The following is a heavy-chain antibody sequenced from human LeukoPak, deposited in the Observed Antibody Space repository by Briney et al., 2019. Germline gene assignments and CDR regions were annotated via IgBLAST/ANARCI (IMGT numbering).Heavy chain of an antibody. D-gene: IGHD3-10*01. J-gene: IGHJ4*02. CDR2: IIPIFGTA. V-gene: IGHV1-69*06. CDR3: ARVPSYGSGSYYTD. CDR1: GGTFSSYA. Sequence: ASVKVSCKASGGTFSSYANSWVRQAPGQGLEWMGGIIPIFGTANYAQKFQGRVTITADKSTSTAYMELSSLRSEDTAVYYCARVPSYGSGSYYTDWGQGTLVTVSS.